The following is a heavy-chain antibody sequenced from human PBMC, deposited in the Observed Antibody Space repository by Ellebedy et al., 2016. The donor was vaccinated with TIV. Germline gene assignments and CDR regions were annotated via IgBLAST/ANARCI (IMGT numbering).Heavy chain of an antibody. CDR1: GGSINSTVYY. CDR3: ARLYFDISTGFYRDS. Sequence: SETLSLTCTVSGGSINSTVYYWGWILQPPQKRLQWIGSTHYTGTTYYNPSLRSRVTVSVDTSRNQFSLNLSSVTAADTAVYYCARLYFDISTGFYRDSWGPGTLVTVSS. D-gene: IGHD3-9*01. CDR2: THYTGTT. J-gene: IGHJ4*02. V-gene: IGHV4-39*01.